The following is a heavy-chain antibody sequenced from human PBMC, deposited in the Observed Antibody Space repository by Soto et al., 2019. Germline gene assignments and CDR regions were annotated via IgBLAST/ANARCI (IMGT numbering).Heavy chain of an antibody. CDR1: GGSISSGGYY. J-gene: IGHJ6*02. V-gene: IGHV4-31*03. CDR2: IYYSGST. D-gene: IGHD5-12*01. Sequence: SETLSLTCTVFGGSISSGGYYWSWIRQHPGKGLEWIGYIYYSGSTYYNPSLKSRVTISVDTSKNQFSLKLSSVTAADTAVYYCARAGYSGYDSGARYYYYYYGMDVWGQGTTVTVSS. CDR3: ARAGYSGYDSGARYYYYYYGMDV.